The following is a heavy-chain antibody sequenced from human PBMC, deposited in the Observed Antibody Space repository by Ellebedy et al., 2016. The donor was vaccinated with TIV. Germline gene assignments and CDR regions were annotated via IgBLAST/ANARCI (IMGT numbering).Heavy chain of an antibody. V-gene: IGHV3-74*01. J-gene: IGHJ4*02. CDR2: INSAGSTI. CDR3: ARGGRDQWLIDY. CDR1: GFSLTSWV. Sequence: PGGSLRLSCAASGFSLTSWVMHWVRQAPGKGLVWVSRINSAGSTITYADSVKGRFTISRDNARNTQYLQMNSLRAEDTAVYYCARGGRDQWLIDYWGQGTLVTVSS. D-gene: IGHD6-19*01.